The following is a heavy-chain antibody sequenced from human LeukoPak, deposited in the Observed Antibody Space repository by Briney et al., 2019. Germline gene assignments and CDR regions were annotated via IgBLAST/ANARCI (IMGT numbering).Heavy chain of an antibody. CDR1: GFTFSSYS. CDR2: ISSSNSYI. Sequence: GGSLRLSCAASGFTFSSYSMNWVRQAPGKGLEWVSSISSSNSYIYYADSVKGRFTISRDNAKNSLYLQMNSLRAEDTAVYYCARGQVYGSDDAFDIWGQGTMVTVSP. D-gene: IGHD2/OR15-2a*01. J-gene: IGHJ3*02. CDR3: ARGQVYGSDDAFDI. V-gene: IGHV3-21*01.